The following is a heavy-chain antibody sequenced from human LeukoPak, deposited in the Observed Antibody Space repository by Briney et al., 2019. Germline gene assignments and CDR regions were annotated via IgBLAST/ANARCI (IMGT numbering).Heavy chain of an antibody. CDR1: GYTFTNSD. J-gene: IGHJ6*03. V-gene: IGHV1-8*01. D-gene: IGHD6-19*01. Sequence: GASVKVSCKASGYTFTNSDINWVRQATGQGLEWMGWMNPNSGNTGYAQKFQGRITITKNTSISTAYMELSSLRSEDTAVYYCARLSGWNYYYYMDVWGKGTTVTISS. CDR3: ARLSGWNYYYYMDV. CDR2: MNPNSGNT.